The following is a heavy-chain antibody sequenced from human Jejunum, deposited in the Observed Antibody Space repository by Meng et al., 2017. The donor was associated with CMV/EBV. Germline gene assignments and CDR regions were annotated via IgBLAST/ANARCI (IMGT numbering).Heavy chain of an antibody. J-gene: IGHJ4*03. CDR1: EFTVSNNY. CDR2: IYSGGST. D-gene: IGHD6-6*01. V-gene: IGHV3-66*01. Sequence: VQVGESGGGLVQPGGSLRLSCAASEFTVSNNYTAWVRQASGKGLEWVSVIYSGGSTYYGDSVKDRFTISRDTSKNTVYLQMDSLRAEDTAVYYCARGAGSSSSRRYLDYWGQGTLVTVSS. CDR3: ARGAGSSSSRRYLDY.